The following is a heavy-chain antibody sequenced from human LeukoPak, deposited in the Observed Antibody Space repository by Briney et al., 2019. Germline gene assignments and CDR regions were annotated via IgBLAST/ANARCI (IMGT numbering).Heavy chain of an antibody. CDR2: INHSGST. J-gene: IGHJ2*01. D-gene: IGHD5-18*01. V-gene: IGHV4-34*01. Sequence: SETLSLTCAVYGGSFSGYYWSWIRQPPGKGLEWIGEINHSGSTNYNPSLKSRVTISVDTSKNQFSLKLSSVTAADTAVYYCARRTSQIHTVDTAIVMALYWYFDLWGRGTLVTASS. CDR1: GGSFSGYY. CDR3: ARRTSQIHTVDTAIVMALYWYFDL.